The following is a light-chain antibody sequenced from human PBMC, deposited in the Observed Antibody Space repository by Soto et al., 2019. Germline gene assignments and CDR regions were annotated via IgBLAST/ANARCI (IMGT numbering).Light chain of an antibody. CDR1: SSDVGGYNY. CDR2: EVS. J-gene: IGLJ2*01. V-gene: IGLV2-8*01. CDR3: SSSGGSNPLI. Sequence: QSALTQPPSASGSPGQSVTISCTGTSSDVGGYNYVSWYQQHPGKAPKLMIYEVSKRPSGVPDRFSGSKSGNTASLTVSGLQAEDAADYYCSSSGGSNPLIFGGGTKLTVL.